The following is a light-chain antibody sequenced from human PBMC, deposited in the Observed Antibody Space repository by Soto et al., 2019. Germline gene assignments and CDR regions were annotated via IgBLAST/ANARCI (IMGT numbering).Light chain of an antibody. CDR2: AAS. CDR3: KQTYSTPVT. CDR1: QNIHNY. J-gene: IGKJ5*01. Sequence: DIQMTRSPFSLSASVGARVTVPCRTSQNIHNYLNWYPQTPAKAPKLLIYAASTVKRGAPLKINGTGSDTDFTLNIGSLQPEDFATYYCKQTYSTPVTFGQGTRLEIK. V-gene: IGKV1-39*01.